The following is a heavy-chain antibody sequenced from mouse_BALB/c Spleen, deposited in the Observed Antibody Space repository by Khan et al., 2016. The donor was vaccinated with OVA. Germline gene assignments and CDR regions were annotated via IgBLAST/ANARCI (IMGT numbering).Heavy chain of an antibody. J-gene: IGHJ2*01. V-gene: IGHV5-17*02. CDR2: ISSGSSTI. CDR1: GFTFSSFG. D-gene: IGHD2-10*02. Sequence: EVELVESGGGLVQPGGSRKLSCAASGFTFSSFGMHWVRQAPEKGLEWVAYISSGSSTIYYADTVKGRFTISRDNPKNTLFLQMTSLRSADTAMYDCARGMGPPFDYWGQGTTLTVSS. CDR3: ARGMGPPFDY.